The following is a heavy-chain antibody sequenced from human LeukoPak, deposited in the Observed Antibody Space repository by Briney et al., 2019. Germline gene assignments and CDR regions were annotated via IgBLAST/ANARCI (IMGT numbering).Heavy chain of an antibody. CDR3: AKEGQRVVADTYGMDV. Sequence: PGGSLRLSCVGSGFTVSSSFMSWVRQAPGKGLEWVSNLYNDAFDSATHYTDSVKGRFTISRDNSKNTLYLQMNSLRAEDTAVYYCAKEGQRVVADTYGMDVWGQGTTVTVSS. CDR1: GFTVSSSF. D-gene: IGHD5-12*01. CDR2: LYNDAFDSAT. J-gene: IGHJ6*02. V-gene: IGHV3-53*01.